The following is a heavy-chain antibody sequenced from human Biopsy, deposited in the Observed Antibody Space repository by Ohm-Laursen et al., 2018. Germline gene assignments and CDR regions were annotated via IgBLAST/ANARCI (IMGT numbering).Heavy chain of an antibody. Sequence: PSAKASCKASGYTFAGYYLHWVRQAPGHGLEWMGWITPNSGNANYAQSFQVKLTVTRDTSISTAHMELTSLTFHDTAIDYCARVPAYPSIDGYYGLDLWGQGTTVSVSS. CDR3: ARVPAYPSIDGYYGLDL. CDR1: GYTFAGYY. CDR2: ITPNSGNA. J-gene: IGHJ6*02. D-gene: IGHD3-9*01. V-gene: IGHV1-2*02.